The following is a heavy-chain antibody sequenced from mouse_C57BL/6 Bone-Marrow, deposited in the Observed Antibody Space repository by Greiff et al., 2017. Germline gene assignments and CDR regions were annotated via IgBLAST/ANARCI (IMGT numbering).Heavy chain of an antibody. D-gene: IGHD4-1*01. CDR2: INPNNGGT. CDR1: GYTFTDYY. V-gene: IGHV1-26*01. CDR3: AREVLLLGDY. J-gene: IGHJ2*01. Sequence: EVQLQQSGPELVKPGASVKISCKASGYTFTDYYMNWVKQSHGKSLEWIGDINPNNGGTSYNQKFKGKATLTVDKSSSTAYMELRSLTSEDSAVYYCAREVLLLGDYWGQGTTLTVSS.